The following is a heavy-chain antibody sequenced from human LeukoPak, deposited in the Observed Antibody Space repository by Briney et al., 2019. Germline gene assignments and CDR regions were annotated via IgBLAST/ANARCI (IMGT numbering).Heavy chain of an antibody. Sequence: PETLSLTCTVSGGSISSYYWSWIRQPPGKGLEWIGYIYYSGSTNYNPSLKSRVTISVDTSKNQFSLKLSSVTAADTAVYYCARATTRGYYFDYWGQGTLVTVSS. CDR2: IYYSGST. D-gene: IGHD4-17*01. CDR3: ARATTRGYYFDY. J-gene: IGHJ4*02. V-gene: IGHV4-59*01. CDR1: GGSISSYY.